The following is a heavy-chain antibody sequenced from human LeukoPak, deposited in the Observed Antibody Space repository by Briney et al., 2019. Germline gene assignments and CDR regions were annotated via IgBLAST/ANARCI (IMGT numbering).Heavy chain of an antibody. V-gene: IGHV3-7*01. J-gene: IGHJ6*02. CDR3: ARDRIRVQLWLGGMDV. D-gene: IGHD3-22*01. CDR2: IKEDGSEK. CDR1: GFTFISYW. Sequence: GGSLRLSCAASGFTFISYWMTWVRQAPGKGLEWVANIKEDGSEKFYVDSVKGRFTISRDNANSSVYLQMNNLGAEDTAVYYCARDRIRVQLWLGGMDVWGQGTTVTVSS.